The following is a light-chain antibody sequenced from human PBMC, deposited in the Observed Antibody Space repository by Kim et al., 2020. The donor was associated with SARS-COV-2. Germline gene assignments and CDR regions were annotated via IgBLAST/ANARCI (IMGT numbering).Light chain of an antibody. CDR3: QQYNNWPWT. CDR2: GAS. CDR1: QSVSSN. Sequence: VSPGERATLSCRASQSVSSNLAWYQQKPGQARRLLIYGASTRATGIPARFSGSGSGTEFTLTISRLQSEDFAVYYCQQYNNWPWTFGQGTKVDIK. V-gene: IGKV3-15*01. J-gene: IGKJ1*01.